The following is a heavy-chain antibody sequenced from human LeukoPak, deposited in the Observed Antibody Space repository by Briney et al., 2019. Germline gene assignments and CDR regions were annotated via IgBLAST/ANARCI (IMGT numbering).Heavy chain of an antibody. CDR3: ARGPLAPLFDY. CDR1: GGSISSYY. V-gene: IGHV4-59*01. CDR2: IYYSGST. Sequence: SETLSLTCTVSGGSISSYYWSWIRQPPGKGQEWIGYIYYSGSTNYNPSLKSRVTISVDTSKNQFSLKLSSVTAADTAVYYCARGPLAPLFDYWGQGTLVTVSS. J-gene: IGHJ4*02.